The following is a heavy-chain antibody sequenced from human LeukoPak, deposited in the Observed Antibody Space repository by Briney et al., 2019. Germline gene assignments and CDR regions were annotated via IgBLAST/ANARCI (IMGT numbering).Heavy chain of an antibody. D-gene: IGHD6-13*01. V-gene: IGHV3-48*04. CDR2: ISSSGSTI. Sequence: GGSLRLSCAASGFTFSSYAMSWVRQAPGKGLEWVSYISSSGSTIYYADSVKGRFTISRDNAKNSLYLQMNSLRAEDTAVYYCARDSSSWQRVVYYYYGMDVWGQGTTVTVSS. CDR3: ARDSSSWQRVVYYYYGMDV. CDR1: GFTFSSYA. J-gene: IGHJ6*02.